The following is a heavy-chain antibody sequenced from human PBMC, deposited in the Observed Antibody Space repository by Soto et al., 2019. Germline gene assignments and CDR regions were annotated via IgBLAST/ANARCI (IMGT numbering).Heavy chain of an antibody. CDR2: IIPIFGTT. V-gene: IGHV1-69*06. D-gene: IGHD3-22*01. J-gene: IGHJ5*02. CDR1: GGTFGSDA. Sequence: QVHLMQSGAEVKKPGSSVKVSCKASGGTFGSDAITWVRQAPGQGLEWVGMIIPIFGTTNYAQNLQGRVTISADKSTLTSYMELHSLTSDDTALYYCARDRTDSGYYTNWLDPWGQGTQVTVSS. CDR3: ARDRTDSGYYTNWLDP.